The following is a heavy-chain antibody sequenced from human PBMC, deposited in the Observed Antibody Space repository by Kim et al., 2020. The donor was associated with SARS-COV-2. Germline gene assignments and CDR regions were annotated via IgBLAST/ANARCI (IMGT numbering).Heavy chain of an antibody. CDR3: TRLVGTPDY. Sequence: GGTKEYAASVKGRFTISRDDSKSLAYLQMNSLKTEDTAVYYCTRLVGTPDYWGQGTLVTVSS. D-gene: IGHD1-26*01. J-gene: IGHJ4*02. CDR2: GGTK. V-gene: IGHV3-49*02.